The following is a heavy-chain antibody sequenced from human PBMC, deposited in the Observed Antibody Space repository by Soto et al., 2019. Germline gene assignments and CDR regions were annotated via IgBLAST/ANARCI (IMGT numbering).Heavy chain of an antibody. D-gene: IGHD5-12*01. Sequence: ASVKVSCKASGVTFSSYAISWVRQAPGQGLEWMGGIIPIFGTANYAQKFQGRVTITADESTSTAYMELSSLRSEDTAVYYCARATSHYIVATYYYGMDVWGQGTTVTVSS. CDR1: GVTFSSYA. V-gene: IGHV1-69*13. CDR3: ARATSHYIVATYYYGMDV. CDR2: IIPIFGTA. J-gene: IGHJ6*02.